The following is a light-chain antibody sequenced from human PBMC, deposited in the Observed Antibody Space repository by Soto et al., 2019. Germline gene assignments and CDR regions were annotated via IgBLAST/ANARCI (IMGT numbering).Light chain of an antibody. CDR2: GAS. CDR3: QQYKNWPPYT. CDR1: QSVSSN. Sequence: IVMTQSPATLSVSPGERATLSCRASQSVSSNLAWYQQKPGQAPRLLIYGASTRATGIPARFSGSGSGTEFTLTISSLQSEDFAVYCCQQYKNWPPYTFGQGTKLEIK. V-gene: IGKV3-15*01. J-gene: IGKJ2*01.